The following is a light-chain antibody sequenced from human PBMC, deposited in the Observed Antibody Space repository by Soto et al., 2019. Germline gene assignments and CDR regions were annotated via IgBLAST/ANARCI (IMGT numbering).Light chain of an antibody. CDR1: QSISSN. CDR3: QQSYSTPSIN. CDR2: AAS. V-gene: IGKV1-39*01. Sequence: DIQMTPSPSSLSASVGDRVSITFRVSQSISSNLNWYQQKPGKAPKLLIYAASNLQSGVPSTFSGSGSGTDFTLTISSLQPEDFATYYCQQSYSTPSINFGQGTRLAIK. J-gene: IGKJ5*01.